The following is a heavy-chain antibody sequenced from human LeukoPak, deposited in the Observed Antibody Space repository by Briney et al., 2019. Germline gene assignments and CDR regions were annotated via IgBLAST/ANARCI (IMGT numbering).Heavy chain of an antibody. Sequence: GSLRLSCAASGFAFSDSWTTRIRPAPGKGLEWVAFIKGDGSAKKYVDSVKGRFTISRDNAKNSLFLQMNSLRAEDTAVYYCARDRGWIQHDIWGQGTMVTVSS. V-gene: IGHV3-7*01. D-gene: IGHD5-18*01. CDR3: ARDRGWIQHDI. CDR2: IKGDGSAK. CDR1: GFAFSDSW. J-gene: IGHJ3*02.